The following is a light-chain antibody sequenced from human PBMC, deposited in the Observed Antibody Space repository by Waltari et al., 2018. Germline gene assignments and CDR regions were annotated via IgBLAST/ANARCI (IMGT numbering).Light chain of an antibody. V-gene: IGLV1-44*01. CDR1: NSNIGSNT. CDR2: SNN. CDR3: ATWDDRLTGVV. Sequence: QSVVTQPPAASGTPGQRVTISCSGSNSNIGSNTVNWYQQVPGTAPKPLISSNNYRPPGVPDRFSGAKSGTSASLAISGLQSEDEADYYCATWDDRLTGVVFGGGTKVTVL. J-gene: IGLJ2*01.